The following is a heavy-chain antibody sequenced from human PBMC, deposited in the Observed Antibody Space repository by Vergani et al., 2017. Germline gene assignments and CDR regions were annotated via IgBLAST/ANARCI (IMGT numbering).Heavy chain of an antibody. Sequence: QVQLVQSGAEVKKPGSSVKVSCKASGCTFSSYAISWVRQAPGQGLEWMGGIIPIFGTANYAQKFQGRVTMTADESTSTAYMELSSLRSEDTAVYYCARDQQAAGIDAFDIWGQGTMVTVSS. CDR1: GCTFSSYA. V-gene: IGHV1-69*01. CDR3: ARDQQAAGIDAFDI. J-gene: IGHJ3*02. CDR2: IIPIFGTA. D-gene: IGHD6-13*01.